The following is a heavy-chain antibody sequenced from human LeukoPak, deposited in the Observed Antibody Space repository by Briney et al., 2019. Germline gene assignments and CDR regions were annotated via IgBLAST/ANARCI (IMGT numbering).Heavy chain of an antibody. D-gene: IGHD5-18*01. CDR2: INHSGST. Sequence: SETLSLTCAVYGGSFSGYYWSWIRQPPGKGLEWIGEINHSGSTNYNPSLKSRVTISVDTSKNQFSLKLSSVTAADTAVYYCATSYGAVAFDIWGQGTMVTVSS. CDR1: GGSFSGYY. CDR3: ATSYGAVAFDI. V-gene: IGHV4-34*01. J-gene: IGHJ3*02.